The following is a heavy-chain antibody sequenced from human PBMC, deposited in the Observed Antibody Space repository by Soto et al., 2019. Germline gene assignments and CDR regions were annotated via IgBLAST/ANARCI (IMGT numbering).Heavy chain of an antibody. J-gene: IGHJ3*02. D-gene: IGHD2-15*01. Sequence: PGESLKISCKGSGYSCTSYWIGWVRQMPGKGLEWMGIIYPGDSDTRYSPSFQGQVTISADKSISTAYLQWSSLKASDTAMYYGARRKSMAGYDAFDIWGQGTMVTVSS. CDR1: GYSCTSYW. V-gene: IGHV5-51*01. CDR3: ARRKSMAGYDAFDI. CDR2: IYPGDSDT.